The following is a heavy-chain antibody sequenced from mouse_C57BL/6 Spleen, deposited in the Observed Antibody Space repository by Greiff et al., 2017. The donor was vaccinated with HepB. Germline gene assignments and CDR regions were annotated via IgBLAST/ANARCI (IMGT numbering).Heavy chain of an antibody. CDR2: IYPGDGDT. J-gene: IGHJ2*01. V-gene: IGHV1-80*01. Sequence: VHLVESGAELVKPGASVKISCKASGYAFSSYWMNWVKQRPGKGLEWIGQIYPGDGDTNYNGKFKGKATLTADKSSSTAYMQLSSLTSEDSAVYFCARDGATLFDYWGQGTTLTVSS. CDR3: ARDGATLFDY. CDR1: GYAFSSYW.